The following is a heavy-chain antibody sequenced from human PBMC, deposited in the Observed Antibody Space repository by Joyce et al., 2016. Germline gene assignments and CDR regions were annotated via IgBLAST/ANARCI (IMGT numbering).Heavy chain of an antibody. D-gene: IGHD2-15*01. CDR1: YRLFNKNV. CDR2: ICASCGGI. J-gene: IGHJ3*01. Sequence: ELEESGGTLVHPGGCLRLSCKVSYRLFNKNVMAWVRRAPGKGLEGVSGICASCGGIYYADSVKGRFTVSRDNSKNMMYLEMTSLQIEDTAVYYCARAKTVVVAYTLRDGFDVWGQGTQVAVSS. V-gene: IGHV3-23*04. CDR3: ARAKTVVVAYTLRDGFDV.